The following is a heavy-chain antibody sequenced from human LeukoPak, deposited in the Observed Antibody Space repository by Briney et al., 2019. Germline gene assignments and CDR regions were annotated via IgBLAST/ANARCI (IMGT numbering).Heavy chain of an antibody. D-gene: IGHD1-26*01. J-gene: IGHJ4*02. CDR2: IRSKAYGGTT. CDR3: TREGRGELPQQAFDY. CDR1: GFTFSSYS. Sequence: PGGSLRLSCAASGFTFSSYSMNWVRQAPGKGLEWVGFIRSKAYGGTTEYAASVKGRFTISRDDSKSIAYLQMNSLKTEDTAVYYCTREGRGELPQQAFDYWGQGTLVTVSS. V-gene: IGHV3-49*04.